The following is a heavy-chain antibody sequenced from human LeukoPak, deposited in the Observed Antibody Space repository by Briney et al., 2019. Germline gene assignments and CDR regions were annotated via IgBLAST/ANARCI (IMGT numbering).Heavy chain of an antibody. CDR2: IYYIGST. CDR3: ARQGAVAGTFDY. Sequence: SETLSLTCTVSGGSINSYCWNWIRQPPGKGLEWIGYIYYIGSTNYNPSLKSRVNISVDTSKNQFSLNLTSVSAADTAVYYCARQGAVAGTFDYWGQGTLVTVSS. CDR1: GGSINSYC. J-gene: IGHJ4*02. V-gene: IGHV4-59*08. D-gene: IGHD6-19*01.